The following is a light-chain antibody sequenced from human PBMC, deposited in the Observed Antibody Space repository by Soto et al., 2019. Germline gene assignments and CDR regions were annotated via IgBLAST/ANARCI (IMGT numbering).Light chain of an antibody. V-gene: IGKV3-20*01. CDR3: QQYGSSSWT. CDR1: QSVSTSY. J-gene: IGKJ1*01. CDR2: GAS. Sequence: DIVLTQSPCTLSLSPGDRATLSCRASQSVSTSYLAWYQQKPGQAPRLLIYGASSRATGIPDRFSGSGSGRDFTLTISGLEPEDFAVYYCQQYGSSSWTFGQGTKVDIK.